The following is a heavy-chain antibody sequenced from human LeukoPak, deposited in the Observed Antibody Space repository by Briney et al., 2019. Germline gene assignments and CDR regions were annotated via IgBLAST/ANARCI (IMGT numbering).Heavy chain of an antibody. CDR3: AKDGSSGDYVNYYYYMDV. Sequence: GGSLRLSCAASGFTFSSYAMSWVRQAPGKGLEWVSAISGSGGSTYYADSVKGRFTISRDNSKNTLYLQMNSLRAEDTAVYYCAKDGSSGDYVNYYYYMDVWGKGTTVTVSS. J-gene: IGHJ6*03. CDR2: ISGSGGST. V-gene: IGHV3-23*01. CDR1: GFTFSSYA. D-gene: IGHD4-17*01.